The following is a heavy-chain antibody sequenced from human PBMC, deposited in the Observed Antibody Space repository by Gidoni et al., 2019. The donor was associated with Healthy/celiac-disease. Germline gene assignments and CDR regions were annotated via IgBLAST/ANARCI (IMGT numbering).Heavy chain of an antibody. Sequence: EVQLVESGGGLVQPGGSLRLSCAASGFTFSSYEMNWVRQAPGTGLAWVSYISSSGSTISYADSVKGRFTISRDNAKNSLYLQMNSLRAEDTAVYYCARGGMITVGGAGFDYWGQGTLVTVSS. V-gene: IGHV3-48*03. J-gene: IGHJ4*02. D-gene: IGHD3-16*01. CDR2: ISSSGSTI. CDR1: GFTFSSYE. CDR3: ARGGMITVGGAGFDY.